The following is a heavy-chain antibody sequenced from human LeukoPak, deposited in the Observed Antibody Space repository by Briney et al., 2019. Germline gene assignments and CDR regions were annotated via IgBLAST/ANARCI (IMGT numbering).Heavy chain of an antibody. J-gene: IGHJ3*01. CDR1: GFTFSSYA. Sequence: GGSLRLACAASGFTFSSYAMTWVRQAPGKGLEWVSAFSATDGSAQYAESVEGRFTISRDNSKNTLFLQMNSLGSEDTAVYYCARAKIAAAGTGAFDVWGQGTLVTVSS. CDR3: ARAKIAAAGTGAFDV. D-gene: IGHD6-13*01. CDR2: FSATDGSA. V-gene: IGHV3-23*01.